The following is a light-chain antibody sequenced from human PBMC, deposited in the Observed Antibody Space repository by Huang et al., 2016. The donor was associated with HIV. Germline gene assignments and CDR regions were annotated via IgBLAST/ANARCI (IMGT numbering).Light chain of an antibody. CDR2: AAS. Sequence: IQLTQSPSSLSASVGDRVTITCRASQDISSYLAWYQQKPGKAPKLLIFAASTLQSVVPSEFSGSGSGTDFTLTISSLQPEDFATYYCQQSRTFGGGTKVDIK. CDR3: QQSRT. CDR1: QDISSY. J-gene: IGKJ4*01. V-gene: IGKV1-9*01.